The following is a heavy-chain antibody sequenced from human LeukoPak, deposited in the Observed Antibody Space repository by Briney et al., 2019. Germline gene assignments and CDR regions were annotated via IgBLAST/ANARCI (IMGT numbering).Heavy chain of an antibody. J-gene: IGHJ3*02. CDR3: ARIVGVTAAAFDI. V-gene: IGHV1-2*06. CDR2: INPNSGGT. Sequence: ASVKVSCKASGYTFTGYYMHWVRQAPGRGLEWMGRINPNSGGTNYAQKFQGRVTMTRDTSISTAYMELSRLRSDDTAVYYCARIVGVTAAAFDIWGQGTMVTVSS. D-gene: IGHD1-26*01. CDR1: GYTFTGYY.